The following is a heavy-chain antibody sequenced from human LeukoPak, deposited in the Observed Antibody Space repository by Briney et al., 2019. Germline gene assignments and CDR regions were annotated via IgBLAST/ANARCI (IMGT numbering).Heavy chain of an antibody. CDR2: INQDESEK. CDR1: GFTFSTYW. Sequence: GGSLRLSCAASGFTFSTYWMSWVRQAPGKGLEWVANINQDESEKKYVDSVKGRFTISRDNAKNSLYLQMNSLRAEDTAVYYCAELGITMIGGVWGKGTTVTISS. J-gene: IGHJ6*04. D-gene: IGHD3-10*02. CDR3: AELGITMIGGV. V-gene: IGHV3-7*01.